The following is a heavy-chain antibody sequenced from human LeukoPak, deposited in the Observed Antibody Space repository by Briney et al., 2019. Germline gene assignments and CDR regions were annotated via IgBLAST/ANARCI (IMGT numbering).Heavy chain of an antibody. CDR3: ARDSGRFDVFDI. D-gene: IGHD3-10*01. CDR1: GFTFSSYW. Sequence: PGGSLRLSCAASGFTFSSYWMHWVRQAPGKGLVWVSRISDDGSSTTNANSVKGRFTISRDNAKNTVYLQMNSLGAEDTAVYYCARDSGRFDVFDIWGQGTMVTVSS. CDR2: ISDDGSST. V-gene: IGHV3-74*01. J-gene: IGHJ3*02.